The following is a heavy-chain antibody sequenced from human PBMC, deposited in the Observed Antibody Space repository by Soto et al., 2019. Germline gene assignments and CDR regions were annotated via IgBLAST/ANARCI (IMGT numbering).Heavy chain of an antibody. CDR2: MKPNSNNT. D-gene: IGHD2-21*01. J-gene: IGHJ5*02. CDR3: ARSDGYHFNWLDA. Sequence: QVQLVQSGAEVKTPGASVKVSCKASGYTFASYDMNWVRQAPGQGLEWMGWMKPNSNNTDYAQKFQGRLTITRDTALRIAHKEVSSLRNEGTAVYYCARSDGYHFNWLDAWGQGTLVTVSA. CDR1: GYTFASYD. V-gene: IGHV1-8*03.